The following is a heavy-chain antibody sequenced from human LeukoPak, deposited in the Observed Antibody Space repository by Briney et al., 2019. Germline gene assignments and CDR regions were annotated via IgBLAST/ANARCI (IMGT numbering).Heavy chain of an antibody. D-gene: IGHD3-10*01. CDR1: GVSISSYY. V-gene: IGHV4-59*01. Sequence: SETLSLTCTVSGVSISSYYWSWIRQPPGKGLEWIGYIYYSGSTNYNPSLKSRVTISVDTSKNQFSLKLSSVTAADTAVYYCARGYYGSGSYYYFDYWGQGTLVTVSS. CDR3: ARGYYGSGSYYYFDY. CDR2: IYYSGST. J-gene: IGHJ4*02.